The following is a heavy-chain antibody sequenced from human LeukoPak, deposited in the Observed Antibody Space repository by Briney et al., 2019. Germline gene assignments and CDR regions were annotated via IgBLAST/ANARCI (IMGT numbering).Heavy chain of an antibody. D-gene: IGHD2-2*01. J-gene: IGHJ4*02. CDR2: ISSSSSYI. V-gene: IGHV3-21*01. CDR3: ARQGYCSSTSCYNRGFFDY. CDR1: GFTFSSYS. Sequence: GGSLRLSCAASGFTFSSYSMNWVRQAPGKGLEWVSSISSSSSYIDYADSVKGRFTISRDNAKNSLYLQMNSLRAEDTAVYYCARQGYCSSTSCYNRGFFDYWGQGTLVTVSS.